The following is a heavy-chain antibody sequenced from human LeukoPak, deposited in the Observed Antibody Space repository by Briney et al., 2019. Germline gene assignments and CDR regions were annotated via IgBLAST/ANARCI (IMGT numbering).Heavy chain of an antibody. CDR1: GFTFSSYA. J-gene: IGHJ4*02. CDR2: ISGDGGDT. D-gene: IGHD6-19*01. CDR3: AKAKEQWLVPSFDY. V-gene: IGHV3-23*01. Sequence: GGSLRLSCAASGFTFSSYAMNWVRQAPGKGQEWVSTISGDGGDTHYADSVRGRFTISSDNSKNALYLQMNSLRAEDTAVYYCAKAKEQWLVPSFDYWGQGTLVTVSS.